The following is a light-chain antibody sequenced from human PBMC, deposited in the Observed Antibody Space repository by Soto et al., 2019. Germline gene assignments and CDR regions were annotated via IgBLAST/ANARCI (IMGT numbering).Light chain of an antibody. CDR2: EVT. CDR1: SNDVGASNH. V-gene: IGLV2-14*01. CDR3: MSYTISFAWV. J-gene: IGLJ3*02. Sequence: QSALTQPASVSGSPGQSITISCSGTSNDVGASNHVSWYQQHPGKAPKLLLYEVTIRPSGVSNRFSGSKSGNTASLTISGLQTEDEADYYCMSYTISFAWVFGGGTKLTVL.